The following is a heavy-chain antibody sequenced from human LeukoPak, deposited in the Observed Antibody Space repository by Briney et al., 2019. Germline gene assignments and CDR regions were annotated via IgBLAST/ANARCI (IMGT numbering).Heavy chain of an antibody. CDR1: GASLNGHY. Sequence: PSETLSLTCAVYGASLNGHYWSWIRQPPGKGLEWIGEGSDVGGTKYNPSLKSRVTISADTSKNQFSLKLSSVTAADTAVYYCARGYGGNSGEPSYYYYMDVWGKGTTVTVSS. V-gene: IGHV4-34*01. D-gene: IGHD4-23*01. J-gene: IGHJ6*03. CDR3: ARGYGGNSGEPSYYYYMDV. CDR2: GSDVGGT.